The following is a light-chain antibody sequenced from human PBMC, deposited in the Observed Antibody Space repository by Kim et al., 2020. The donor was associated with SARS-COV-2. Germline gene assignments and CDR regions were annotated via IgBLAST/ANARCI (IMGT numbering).Light chain of an antibody. J-gene: IGKJ4*01. V-gene: IGKV1-39*01. CDR3: QHTYSTPLT. Sequence: DIQMTQSPSSLSASVGDRVTITCRASQSISNLLYWCQHKPGKAPKVLIYGASSLQSGVPSRFSGSGSGTDFTLTISSLQPEDVATYYCQHTYSTPLTFGGGTKVDIK. CDR1: QSISNL. CDR2: GAS.